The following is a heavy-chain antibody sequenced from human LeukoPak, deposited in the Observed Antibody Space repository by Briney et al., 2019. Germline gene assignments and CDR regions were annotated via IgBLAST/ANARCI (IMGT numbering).Heavy chain of an antibody. CDR3: ARHPEYCSTTSCYGYYFDY. J-gene: IGHJ4*02. V-gene: IGHV5-51*01. D-gene: IGHD2-2*01. CDR1: GSSLTSYW. Sequence: PGESLKISCQGSGSSLTSYWIGWARQLPGKGLEWMGIIYPGDSDTSYSPSFQAQFTISADKSISTAYLQWSSLKASDTAMYYCARHPEYCSTTSCYGYYFDYWGQGTLVTVSS. CDR2: IYPGDSDT.